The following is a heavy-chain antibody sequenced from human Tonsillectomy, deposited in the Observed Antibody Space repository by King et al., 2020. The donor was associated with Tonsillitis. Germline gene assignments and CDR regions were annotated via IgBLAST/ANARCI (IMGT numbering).Heavy chain of an antibody. Sequence: EVQLVESGGGLVQPGGSLRLSCAASGFTFSSYWMHWVRQAPGKGLVWALRINRDGSSTTYADSVKGRFTISRDNAKNTLYLQMNSLRAEDTAVYYCARGNDHSSGWLPASYYFDYWGQGTLVTVSS. CDR3: ARGNDHSSGWLPASYYFDY. CDR2: INRDGSST. CDR1: GFTFSSYW. J-gene: IGHJ4*02. D-gene: IGHD6-19*01. V-gene: IGHV3-74*03.